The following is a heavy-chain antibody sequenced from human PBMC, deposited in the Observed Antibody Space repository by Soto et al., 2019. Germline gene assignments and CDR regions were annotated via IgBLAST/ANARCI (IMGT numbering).Heavy chain of an antibody. CDR3: VRARQNLVVNEYFQY. CDR1: GFTFSNYG. Sequence: QVQLVESGGGVVQPGRSLRLSCTASGFTFSNYGMHWVRQAPGKGLKWVVVISYDGSNKYYADSVKGRFTISRDNSKNTLYLQMNSLRSEDTAVYYCVRARQNLVVNEYFQYWGQGTLVIVSS. V-gene: IGHV3-30-3*01. CDR2: ISYDGSNK. D-gene: IGHD2-8*02. J-gene: IGHJ1*01.